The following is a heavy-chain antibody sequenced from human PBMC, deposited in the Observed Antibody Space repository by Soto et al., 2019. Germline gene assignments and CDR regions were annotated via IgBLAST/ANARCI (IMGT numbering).Heavy chain of an antibody. J-gene: IGHJ6*03. CDR2: ISCDGTYK. Sequence: PGGSLRLSCAASGFTFSSYGIHWVRQAPGEGLEWVALISCDGTYKYYADSVKGRFIISRDNAKNILYLQMNSLRAEDTAVYYCARLAVLENYYMDVWGKGTTVTVSS. CDR3: ARLAVLENYYMDV. CDR1: GFTFSSYG. V-gene: IGHV3-30*03. D-gene: IGHD3-3*01.